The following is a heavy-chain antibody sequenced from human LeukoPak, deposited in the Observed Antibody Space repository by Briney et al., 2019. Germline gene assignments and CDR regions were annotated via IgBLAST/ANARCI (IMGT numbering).Heavy chain of an antibody. J-gene: IGHJ5*02. V-gene: IGHV4-59*01. Sequence: SETLSLTCTASGGSISSYYWSWIRQPPGKGLEWIGYIYYSGSTNYNPSLKSRVTISVDTSKNQFSLKLSSVTAADTAVYYCARGDSSGWYYWFDPWGQGTLVTVSS. CDR1: GGSISSYY. D-gene: IGHD6-19*01. CDR3: ARGDSSGWYYWFDP. CDR2: IYYSGST.